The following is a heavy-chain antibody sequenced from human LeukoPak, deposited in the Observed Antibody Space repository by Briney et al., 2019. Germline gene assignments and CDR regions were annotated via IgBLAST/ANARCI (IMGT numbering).Heavy chain of an antibody. Sequence: KPSETLSLTCAVYGGSFSGYYWGWIRQPPGKGLEWIGEINHSGSTNYNPSLKSRVTVSVDTSKNQFSLKLSSVTAADTAVYYCARGRAYCGGDCFYFDYWGQGTLVTVSS. D-gene: IGHD2-21*02. V-gene: IGHV4-34*01. J-gene: IGHJ4*02. CDR1: GGSFSGYY. CDR3: ARGRAYCGGDCFYFDY. CDR2: INHSGST.